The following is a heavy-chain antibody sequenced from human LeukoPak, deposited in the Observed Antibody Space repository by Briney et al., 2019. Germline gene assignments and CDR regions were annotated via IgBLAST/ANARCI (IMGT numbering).Heavy chain of an antibody. CDR2: ISSDSGTI. Sequence: PGGSLRLSCGASGLTFSSYSMNWVRQALGKGLEWVSYISSDSGTIYQADSVKGRFTISRDNAKNSLYLQMNSLRAEDTAVYHCARAAQPGFDPWGQGTLVIVSS. CDR3: ARAAQPGFDP. V-gene: IGHV3-48*01. J-gene: IGHJ5*02. D-gene: IGHD1-14*01. CDR1: GLTFSSYS.